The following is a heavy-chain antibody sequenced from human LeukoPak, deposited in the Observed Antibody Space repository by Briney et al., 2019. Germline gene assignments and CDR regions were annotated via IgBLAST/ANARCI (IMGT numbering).Heavy chain of an antibody. J-gene: IGHJ4*02. CDR1: GYSFTSYW. Sequence: GESLKISCQGSGYSFTSYWIGWVRQMPGKGLEWMGIIYPGDSDTRYSPSFQGQVTISADRSISTAYLQWSSLQASDTAMYYCARQGYTSSSRFDFWGQGTLSPSPQ. CDR2: IYPGDSDT. CDR3: ARQGYTSSSRFDF. D-gene: IGHD6-6*01. V-gene: IGHV5-51*01.